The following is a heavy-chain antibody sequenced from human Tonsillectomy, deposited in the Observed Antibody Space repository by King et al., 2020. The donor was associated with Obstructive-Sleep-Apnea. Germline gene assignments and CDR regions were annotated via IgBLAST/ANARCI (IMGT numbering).Heavy chain of an antibody. CDR1: GGSISSNSY. V-gene: IGHV4-39*07. CDR2: ISYSGST. CDR3: SSADRDIAMRLFDY. D-gene: IGHD5-18*01. Sequence: QLQESGPGLVKPSETLSLTCTVAGGSISSNSYWGWTRQPPGKGLDGMGHISYSGSTYYNPSLKSRVTITVDTSTNQFSLELNSVTAADTAVYYCSSADRDIAMRLFDYWGQGSLVTVSS. J-gene: IGHJ4*02.